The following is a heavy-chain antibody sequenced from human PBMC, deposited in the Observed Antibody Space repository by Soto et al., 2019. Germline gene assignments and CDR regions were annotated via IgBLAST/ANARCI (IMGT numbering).Heavy chain of an antibody. CDR1: GYTFTGYD. CDR2: INPNSGGT. CDR3: ARAEGHTERSGNNDYLDD. Sequence: ASVQVSCKASGYTFTGYDMSWVRQAPGQGLEWMGWINPNSGGTNYAQKLQGWVTMTRDTSMSTAYMELRRLRSDDTAGYYCARAEGHTERSGNNDYLDDCGQ. J-gene: IGHJ4*02. D-gene: IGHD2-15*01. V-gene: IGHV1-2*04.